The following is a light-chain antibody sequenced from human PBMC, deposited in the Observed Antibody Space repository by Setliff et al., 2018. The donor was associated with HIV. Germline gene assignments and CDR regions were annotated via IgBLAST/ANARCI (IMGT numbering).Light chain of an antibody. CDR1: SSDVGGYNY. J-gene: IGLJ1*01. CDR3: SSYAITNTLP. V-gene: IGLV2-14*01. Sequence: QSVLTQPAPVSGSPGQSITISCTGTSSDVGGYNYVSWYQQHPGKAPKLMIFEVSNRPSGISNRFSGSKSGNTASLTISGLQAEDEADYYCSSYAITNTLPFGTGTKVTVL. CDR2: EVS.